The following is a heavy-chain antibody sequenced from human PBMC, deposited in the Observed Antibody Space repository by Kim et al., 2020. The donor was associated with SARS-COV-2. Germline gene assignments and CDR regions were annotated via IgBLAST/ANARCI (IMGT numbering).Heavy chain of an antibody. V-gene: IGHV1-18*01. Sequence: ASVKVSCKASGYTFTSYGISWVRQAPGQGLEWMGWISAYNGNTNYAQKLQGRVTMTTDTSTSTAYMELRSLRSDDTAVYYCAREGHYDILTGYSVQYYYYGMDVWGQGTTVTVSS. CDR2: ISAYNGNT. D-gene: IGHD3-9*01. CDR1: GYTFTSYG. J-gene: IGHJ6*02. CDR3: AREGHYDILTGYSVQYYYYGMDV.